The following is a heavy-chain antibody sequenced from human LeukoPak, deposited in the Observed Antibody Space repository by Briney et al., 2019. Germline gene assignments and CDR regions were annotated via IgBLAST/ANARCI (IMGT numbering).Heavy chain of an antibody. V-gene: IGHV4-30-2*01. CDR2: IYHSGST. D-gene: IGHD2-8*01. CDR3: ARAKPLGV. CDR1: GGSISSGGYY. J-gene: IGHJ4*02. Sequence: SETLSPTCTVSGGSISSGGYYWSWIRQPPGKGLEWIGYIYHSGSTYYNPSLKSRVTISVDRSKNQFSLKLSSVTAADTAVYYCARAKPLGVWGQGTLVTVSS.